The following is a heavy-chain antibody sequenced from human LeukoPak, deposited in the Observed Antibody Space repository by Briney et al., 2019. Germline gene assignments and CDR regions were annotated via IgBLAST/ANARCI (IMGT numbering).Heavy chain of an antibody. CDR2: IRYDGSNK. J-gene: IGHJ4*02. CDR1: GFTFSSYA. D-gene: IGHD6-13*01. CDR3: AKVPSYSSSWCDY. Sequence: HPGGSLRLSCAASGFTFSSYAMHWVRQAPGKGLEWVAFIRYDGSNKYYADSVKGRFTISRDNSKNTLYLQMNSLRAEDTAVYYCAKVPSYSSSWCDYWGQGTLVTVSS. V-gene: IGHV3-30*02.